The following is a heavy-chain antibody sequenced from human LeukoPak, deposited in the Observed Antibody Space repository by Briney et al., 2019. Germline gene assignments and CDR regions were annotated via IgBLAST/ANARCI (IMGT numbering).Heavy chain of an antibody. V-gene: IGHV1-58*02. CDR2: IVVGSGNT. J-gene: IGHJ4*02. D-gene: IGHD2-21*02. CDR3: AKERMEYCGGDCYIPGGFDY. CDR1: GFTFTSSA. Sequence: GASVKVSCKASGFTFTSSAMQWVRQARGQRLEWIGWIVVGSGNTNYAQKFQERVTITRDMSTSTAYMELSSLRAEDTALYYCAKERMEYCGGDCYIPGGFDYWGQGTLVTVSS.